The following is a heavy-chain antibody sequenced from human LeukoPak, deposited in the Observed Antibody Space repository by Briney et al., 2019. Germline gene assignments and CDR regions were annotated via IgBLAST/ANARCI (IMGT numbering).Heavy chain of an antibody. CDR2: ISYDGSNK. D-gene: IGHD2/OR15-2a*01. Sequence: GGSLRLSCAASGFTFSSYGMHWVRQAPGKGLEWVAVISYDGSNKYYADSVKGRFTISRDNSKNTLYLQMSSLRADDTAVYYCAKAAPFVYFDSWGQGTLVTVSS. J-gene: IGHJ4*02. V-gene: IGHV3-30*18. CDR3: AKAAPFVYFDS. CDR1: GFTFSSYG.